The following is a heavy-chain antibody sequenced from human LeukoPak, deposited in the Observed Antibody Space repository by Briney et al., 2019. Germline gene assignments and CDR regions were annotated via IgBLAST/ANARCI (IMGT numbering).Heavy chain of an antibody. D-gene: IGHD7-27*01. J-gene: IGHJ6*03. CDR1: GFTFSSYA. Sequence: GGSLRLSCAASGFTFSSYAMSWVRQAPGKGLEWVSAISGSGGSTYHADSVKGRFTISRDNSKNTLYLQMNSLRAEDTAVYYCAKDLPELGTNSYYYYYYYMDVWGKGTTVTVSS. CDR2: ISGSGGST. CDR3: AKDLPELGTNSYYYYYYYMDV. V-gene: IGHV3-23*01.